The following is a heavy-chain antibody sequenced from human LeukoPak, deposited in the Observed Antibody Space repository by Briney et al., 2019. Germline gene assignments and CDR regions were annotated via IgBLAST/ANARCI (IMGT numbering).Heavy chain of an antibody. CDR3: ANANWGAVFDY. CDR2: INWNGGRI. Sequence: GGSLRLSCAASGFTLSSYAMSWVRQAPGKGLEWVSGINWNGGRIGYADSVKGRFTISRDNAKNSLYLQMNSLRAEDTAVYYCANANWGAVFDYWGQGTLVTVSS. D-gene: IGHD7-27*01. CDR1: GFTLSSYA. V-gene: IGHV3-20*04. J-gene: IGHJ4*02.